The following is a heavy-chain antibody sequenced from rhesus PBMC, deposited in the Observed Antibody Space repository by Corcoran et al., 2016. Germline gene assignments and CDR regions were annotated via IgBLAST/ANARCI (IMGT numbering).Heavy chain of an antibody. D-gene: IGHD2-21*01. CDR2: INTGSGKP. CDR1: GGSISGGYY. Sequence: QVQLQESGPGLVKPSETLSLTCAVSGGSISGGYYWGWIRQHPGKGLEWIGNINTGSGKPDYRPSLKSRVTISTDTSKNQFSLKLTSGTAADSAVYYCARWGNYCTGSGCLDYWGQGVLVTVSS. J-gene: IGHJ4*01. V-gene: IGHV4S7*01. CDR3: ARWGNYCTGSGCLDY.